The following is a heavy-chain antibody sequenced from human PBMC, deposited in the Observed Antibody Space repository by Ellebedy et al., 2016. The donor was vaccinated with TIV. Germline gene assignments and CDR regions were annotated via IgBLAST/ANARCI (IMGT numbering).Heavy chain of an antibody. Sequence: PGGSLRLSCADSGSTFSSYWMTWVRQPPGKGLEWVANIKQDGRDKYYVDSVRGRFTISRDNAKNSLYLQMNSLTVEDTAVYYCARRYCTISRCFAASWASLDMWGQGTMATVSS. CDR3: ARRYCTISRCFAASWASLDM. D-gene: IGHD2-2*01. J-gene: IGHJ3*02. CDR2: IKQDGRDK. V-gene: IGHV3-7*01. CDR1: GSTFSSYW.